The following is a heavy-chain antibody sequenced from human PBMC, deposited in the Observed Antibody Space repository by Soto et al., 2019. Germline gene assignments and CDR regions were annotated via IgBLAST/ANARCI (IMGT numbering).Heavy chain of an antibody. D-gene: IGHD6-13*01. CDR1: GFIFSDYE. Sequence: PGGSLRLSCAASGFIFSDYEMNWVRQAPGKGLGWVSFIGKSGYPIYYTDSVKGRFTMSRDNAKYSLTLQMNSLRAEDTAVYYCARNLPAGNPMQFDTWGQGALVTVSS. J-gene: IGHJ4*02. CDR3: ARNLPAGNPMQFDT. CDR2: IGKSGYPI. V-gene: IGHV3-48*03.